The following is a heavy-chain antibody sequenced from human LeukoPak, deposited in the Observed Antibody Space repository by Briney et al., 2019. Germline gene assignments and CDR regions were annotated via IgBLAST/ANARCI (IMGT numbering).Heavy chain of an antibody. CDR3: ARSMAPSGSLYFQH. CDR1: GYTFTVYY. Sequence: GASVTVSCTASGYTFTVYYMHWVRQAPGQGLEWMGWINSKSGGTNNAQKFQGRVTITSDTSISAAYMELRRVRSGDTAVYYCARSMAPSGSLYFQHWGQGTLVTVSS. V-gene: IGHV1-2*02. CDR2: INSKSGGT. D-gene: IGHD6-13*01. J-gene: IGHJ1*01.